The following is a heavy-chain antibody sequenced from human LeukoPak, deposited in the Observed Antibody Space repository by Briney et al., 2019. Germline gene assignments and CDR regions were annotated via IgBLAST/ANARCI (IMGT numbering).Heavy chain of an antibody. D-gene: IGHD2-21*02. V-gene: IGHV3-74*01. CDR3: AKIDCGGDCYSGYFDY. Sequence: GGSLRLSCATSGFTFSTFWMHWVRQAPGKGLVWVSRINHDGSSTNYADSVKGRFTISRDNAKNTLYLQMNSLRAEDTAVYYCAKIDCGGDCYSGYFDYWGQGTLVTVSS. CDR2: INHDGSST. CDR1: GFTFSTFW. J-gene: IGHJ4*02.